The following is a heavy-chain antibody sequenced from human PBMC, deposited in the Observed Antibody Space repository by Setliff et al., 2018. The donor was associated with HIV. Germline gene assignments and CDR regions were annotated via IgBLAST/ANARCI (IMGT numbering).Heavy chain of an antibody. Sequence: SLKISCKGSGTSFTNYWIGWVRQLPGKGLEWMGIIYPRDSDTRYSPSFQGQVTISADKSISTAYLQWTSLKASDTAMYYCARSHRLAAAGTIQYYYYGMDVWGQGTTVTVSS. CDR2: IYPRDSDT. V-gene: IGHV5-51*01. CDR1: GTSFTNYW. J-gene: IGHJ6*02. CDR3: ARSHRLAAAGTIQYYYYGMDV. D-gene: IGHD6-13*01.